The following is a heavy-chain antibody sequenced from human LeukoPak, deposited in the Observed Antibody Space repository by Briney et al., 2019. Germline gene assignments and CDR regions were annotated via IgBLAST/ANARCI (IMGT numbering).Heavy chain of an antibody. V-gene: IGHV1-18*01. CDR2: ISAYNGNT. CDR3: ARVLGKIAVAGTVFDY. Sequence: ASVKVSCKASGYTFTSYGISWVRQAPGQGLEWMGWISAYNGNTNYAQKLQGRVTMTTDTSTSTAYMELRSLRSDDTVVYYCARVLGKIAVAGTVFDYWGQGTLVTVSS. D-gene: IGHD6-19*01. J-gene: IGHJ4*02. CDR1: GYTFTSYG.